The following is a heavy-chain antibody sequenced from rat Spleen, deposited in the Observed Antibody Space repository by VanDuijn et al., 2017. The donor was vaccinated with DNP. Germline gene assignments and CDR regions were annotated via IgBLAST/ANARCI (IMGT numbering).Heavy chain of an antibody. Sequence: QVQLQQSGAELAKPGSSVKISCKASGYTFTSYYISWIKQTTGQGLEYIGYINTGSGVTNYNEKFKDKATLTVDKSSSTVFMQLSSLTPDDSAVYYCAGTVTHYYVMEAWGQGASVTVSS. CDR3: AGTVTHYYVMEA. J-gene: IGHJ4*01. CDR2: INTGSGVT. V-gene: IGHV1-43*01. D-gene: IGHD3-3*01. CDR1: GYTFTSYY.